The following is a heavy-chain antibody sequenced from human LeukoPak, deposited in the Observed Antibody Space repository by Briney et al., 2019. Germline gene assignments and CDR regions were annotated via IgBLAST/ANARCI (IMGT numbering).Heavy chain of an antibody. CDR2: IWYDGSNK. J-gene: IGHJ3*02. CDR1: GFTFSSYG. CDR3: ARDPLYDYVWGTHQDAFDI. D-gene: IGHD3-16*01. Sequence: GRSLRLSCAAAGFTFSSYGMHWVRQAPGKGLEWVAVIWYDGSNKYYADSVKGRFTISRDNSKNTLYLQMNSLRAEDTAVYYCARDPLYDYVWGTHQDAFDIWGQGTMVTVSS. V-gene: IGHV3-33*01.